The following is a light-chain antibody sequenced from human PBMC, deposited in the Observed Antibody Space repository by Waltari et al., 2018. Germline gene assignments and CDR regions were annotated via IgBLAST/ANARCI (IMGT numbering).Light chain of an antibody. CDR3: QQYNTNSQT. CDR1: QNINSW. CDR2: KAS. V-gene: IGKV1-5*03. Sequence: DIQMTQSPSTLSASIGDRVTINCRASQNINSWLAWYQQKPGRAPKLLIYKASILESGVPSRFSGSESVTEFTLTISSLHPDDFATYYCQQYNTNSQTFGQGTKVEIK. J-gene: IGKJ1*01.